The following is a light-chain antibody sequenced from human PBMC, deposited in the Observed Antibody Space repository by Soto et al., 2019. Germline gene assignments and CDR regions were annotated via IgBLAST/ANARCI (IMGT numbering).Light chain of an antibody. J-gene: IGKJ1*01. CDR2: ATS. CDR1: QNINSY. CDR3: QQSYSILWT. V-gene: IGKV1-39*01. Sequence: DIQLTQSPSSLSAYVGDRVTITCRASQNINSYLNWYQQKPGKPPNLLIYATSTLQSGVPSRFSGGGSGTDFTLTISGLHPEDFPTYYCQQSYSILWTFGQGTKVDIK.